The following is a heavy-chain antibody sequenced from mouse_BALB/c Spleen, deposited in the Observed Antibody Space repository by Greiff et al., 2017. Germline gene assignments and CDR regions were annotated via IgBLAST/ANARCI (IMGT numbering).Heavy chain of an antibody. V-gene: IGHV5-9-4*01. CDR3: ARVDYGSSYENWYFDV. CDR1: GFTFSSYA. Sequence: DVHLVESGGGLVKPGGSLKLSCAASGFTFSSYAMSWVRQSPEKRLEWVAEISSGGSYTYYPDTVTGRFTISRDNAKNTLYLEMSSLRSEDTAMYYCARVDYGSSYENWYFDVWGAGTTVTVSS. CDR2: ISSGGSYT. D-gene: IGHD1-1*01. J-gene: IGHJ1*01.